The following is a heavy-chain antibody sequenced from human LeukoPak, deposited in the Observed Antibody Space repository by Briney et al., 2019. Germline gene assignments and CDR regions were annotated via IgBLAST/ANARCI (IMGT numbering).Heavy chain of an antibody. D-gene: IGHD5-18*01. CDR1: GFTFSSYA. J-gene: IGHJ6*02. Sequence: GGSLRLSCAASGFTFSSYAMSWVRQAPGKGLEWVSAISGSGGSTYYADSVKGRFTISRDNSKNTLYLQMNSLRAEDTAVYYCAKVSGYSYGWTTADYYGMDVWGQGTTVTVSS. CDR3: AKVSGYSYGWTTADYYGMDV. V-gene: IGHV3-23*01. CDR2: ISGSGGST.